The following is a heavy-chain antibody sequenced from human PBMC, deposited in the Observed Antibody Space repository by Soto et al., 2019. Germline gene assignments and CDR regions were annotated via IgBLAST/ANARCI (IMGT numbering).Heavy chain of an antibody. Sequence: SKHMSLTCTVSGGSISSYYWSWIRQPAGKGLEWIGRIYTSGSTNYNPSLKSRVTMSVDTSKNQFSLKLSSVTAADTAVYYCERGRFDIVVVPAESPLGVFASWGQGARVTVS. CDR2: IYTSGST. D-gene: IGHD2-2*01. V-gene: IGHV4-4*07. J-gene: IGHJ3*02. CDR1: GGSISSYY. CDR3: ERGRFDIVVVPAESPLGVFAS.